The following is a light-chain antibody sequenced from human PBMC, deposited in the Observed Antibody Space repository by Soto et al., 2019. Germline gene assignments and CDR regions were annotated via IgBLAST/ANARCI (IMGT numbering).Light chain of an antibody. J-gene: IGKJ2*01. V-gene: IGKV3-15*01. CDR3: QQYNNWHLT. Sequence: EIVMTQSPGTLSVSPGESATLSCRASQSVSSNLAWYQQKPGQAPRLLIYDTSTRATGVPARFSGSGSGTEFTLTISSLQSEDFAVYYCQQYNNWHLTFGQGTKLEIK. CDR1: QSVSSN. CDR2: DTS.